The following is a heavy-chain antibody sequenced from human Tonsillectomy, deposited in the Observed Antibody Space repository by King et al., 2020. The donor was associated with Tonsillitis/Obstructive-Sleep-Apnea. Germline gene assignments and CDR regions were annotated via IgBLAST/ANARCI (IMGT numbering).Heavy chain of an antibody. V-gene: IGHV4-34*01. CDR2: INHSGST. J-gene: IGHJ6*03. CDR1: GGSFSGYY. CDR3: AGGDLVVVPAAIHYYYYMDV. Sequence: VQLQQWGAGLLKPSETLSLTCAVYGGSFSGYYWSCIRQPPGKGLEWIGEINHSGSTNYNPSLKSRFTISVDTSKNQFSLKLSSVTAADTAVYYCAGGDLVVVPAAIHYYYYMDVWGKGTTVTVSS. D-gene: IGHD2-2*02.